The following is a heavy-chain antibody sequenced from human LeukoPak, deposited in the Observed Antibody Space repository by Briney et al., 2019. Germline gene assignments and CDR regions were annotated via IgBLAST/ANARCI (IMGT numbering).Heavy chain of an antibody. CDR3: ARDRTKGALSLDV. Sequence: PGGSLRLSCAASGFTFSSYSMNWVRQAPGKGLEWVSYISSSGSTIYYADSVKGRFTISRDNAKNSLYLQMNSLRAEDTALYYCARDRTKGALSLDVWGKGTTVTVSS. V-gene: IGHV3-48*04. CDR1: GFTFSSYS. CDR2: ISSSGSTI. J-gene: IGHJ6*04.